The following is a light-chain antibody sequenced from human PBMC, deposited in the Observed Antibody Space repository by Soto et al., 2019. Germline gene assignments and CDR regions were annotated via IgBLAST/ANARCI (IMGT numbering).Light chain of an antibody. CDR3: SSYTRTSTLVV. V-gene: IGLV2-14*03. CDR2: DVN. Sequence: QSVLTQPASVYGSPGQSITISCTGTSSDIGTYNYVSWYRQYPGKAPKLIIYDVNNRPSGVSNRFSGSKSGNMASLTISGLHSEDEADYYCSSYTRTSTLVVFGGGTKVTVL. CDR1: SSDIGTYNY. J-gene: IGLJ2*01.